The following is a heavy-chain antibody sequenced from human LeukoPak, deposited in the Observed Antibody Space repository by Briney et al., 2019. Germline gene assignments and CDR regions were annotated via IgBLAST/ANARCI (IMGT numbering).Heavy chain of an antibody. Sequence: SETLSLTCTVSGGSISSGGYYWSWVRQPPGKGLEWIGYIYHSGSTYYNPSLKSRVTISVDRSKNQFSLKLSSVTAADTAVYYCAGDGGGRVVPAADDAFDIWGQGTMVTVSS. CDR2: IYHSGST. D-gene: IGHD2-2*01. V-gene: IGHV4-30-2*01. J-gene: IGHJ3*02. CDR1: GGSISSGGYY. CDR3: AGDGGGRVVPAADDAFDI.